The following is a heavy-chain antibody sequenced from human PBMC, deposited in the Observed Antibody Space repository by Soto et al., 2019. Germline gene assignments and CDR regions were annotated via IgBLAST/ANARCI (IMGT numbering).Heavy chain of an antibody. CDR2: INGDASNA. D-gene: IGHD4-4*01. V-gene: IGHV3-74*01. CDR1: GFTFTNYW. CDR3: ARGIQYRYGMDV. Sequence: EVQLVESGGTLVQPGGSLRLSCAAAGFTFTNYWIHWVRQAPGKGLVWVSRINGDASNAFYADSLEGRFTISRDNTKNSVYLQLNGLGAEDTAVYFCARGIQYRYGMDVWGQGTTVTVSS. J-gene: IGHJ6*02.